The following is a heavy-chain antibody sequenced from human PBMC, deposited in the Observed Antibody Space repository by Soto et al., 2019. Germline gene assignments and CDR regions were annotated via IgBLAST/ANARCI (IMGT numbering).Heavy chain of an antibody. V-gene: IGHV6-1*01. D-gene: IGHD6-13*01. CDR1: RDSVSSNSAA. CDR3: AREAQQQLPTDANWLDP. CDR2: TYYRSKWYN. J-gene: IGHJ5*02. Sequence: PSQSLSLTCVISRDSVSSNSAAWNWIRQSPSRGLEWLGRTYYRSKWYNDYAVSVKSRITINPDTSKNQCSLQLHSVTPEDTAVDYCAREAQQQLPTDANWLDPWGQGTLVNVSS.